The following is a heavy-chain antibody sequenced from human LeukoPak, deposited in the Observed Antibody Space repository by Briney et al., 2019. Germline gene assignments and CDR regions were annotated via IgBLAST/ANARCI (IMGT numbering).Heavy chain of an antibody. CDR3: ASAFLDDSSGFYFDY. CDR1: GGTFSSYA. J-gene: IGHJ4*02. D-gene: IGHD3-22*01. CDR2: IIPIFGTA. Sequence: ASVKVSCKASGGTFSSYAISWVRQAPGQGLEWMGRIIPIFGTANYAQKFQGRVTITTDESTSTAYMELSSLRSEDTAVYYCASAFLDDSSGFYFDYWGQGTLGTVSS. V-gene: IGHV1-69*05.